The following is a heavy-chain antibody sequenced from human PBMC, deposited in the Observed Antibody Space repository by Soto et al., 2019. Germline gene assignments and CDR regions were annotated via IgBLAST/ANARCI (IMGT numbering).Heavy chain of an antibody. CDR3: ARDTGDGTFDF. CDR1: GYTFSSYD. CDR2: INAGYGNT. J-gene: IGHJ4*02. D-gene: IGHD7-27*01. Sequence: GASVKVSCNASGYTFSSYDIHWVRQAPGQRLEWMGWINAGYGNTKSSQKFQDRVTISRDTSASTAYMELTSLRSEDTAVYYCARDTGDGTFDFWGQGTLVTVSS. V-gene: IGHV1-3*01.